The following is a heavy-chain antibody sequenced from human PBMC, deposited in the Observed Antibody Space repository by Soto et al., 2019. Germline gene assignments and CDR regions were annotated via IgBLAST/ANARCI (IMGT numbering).Heavy chain of an antibody. CDR2: MYNTGST. Sequence: SETLSLTCTVSGGSISGYYWSWIRQPLGKGLEWIGYMYNTGSTVYNPSFKSRVTISVDASKNQFSLKLNSVTAADTAVYYCARDLWGYCGTDCYPLDVWGQGTTVTVS. CDR3: ARDLWGYCGTDCYPLDV. CDR1: GGSISGYY. V-gene: IGHV4-59*01. J-gene: IGHJ6*02. D-gene: IGHD2-21*02.